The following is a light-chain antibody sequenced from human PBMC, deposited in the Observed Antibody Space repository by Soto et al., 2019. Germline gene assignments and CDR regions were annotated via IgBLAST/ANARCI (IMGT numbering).Light chain of an antibody. CDR2: EAS. CDR3: QQHSDWPPLT. CDR1: QSVGTL. Sequence: EIVLTQSPATLSLSPGERATLSCRASQSVGTLLTWYQQKPGQAPRLLISEASNRATGIPARFSGSGSGTDFTLTINNLETEDFAIYFCQQHSDWPPLTFGGGTKVEI. V-gene: IGKV3-11*01. J-gene: IGKJ4*01.